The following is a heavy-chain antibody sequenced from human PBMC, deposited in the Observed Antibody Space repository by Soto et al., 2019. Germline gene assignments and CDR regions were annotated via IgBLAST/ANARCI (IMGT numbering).Heavy chain of an antibody. CDR2: IYYAGSF. Sequence: SETLSLTCTVSNGSISPYYWSWIRQSPGKGLEWIGYIYYAGSFTYNPSLKSRVTISLNTSKNEVSLRLTSVTAADTAVYYCARVGRSSSIDFWGPGTLVTVSS. V-gene: IGHV4-59*08. CDR3: ARVGRSSSIDF. D-gene: IGHD6-6*01. J-gene: IGHJ4*02. CDR1: NGSISPYY.